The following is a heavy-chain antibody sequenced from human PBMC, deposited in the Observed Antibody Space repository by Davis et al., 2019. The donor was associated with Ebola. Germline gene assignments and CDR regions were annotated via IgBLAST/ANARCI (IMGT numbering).Heavy chain of an antibody. J-gene: IGHJ4*02. D-gene: IGHD3-3*01. CDR1: GYTFTGYY. Sequence: ALVKVSCKASGYTFTGYYMHWVRQAPGQGLEWMGWINPNSGGTNYAQKFQGWVTMTRDTSISTAYMELSRLRSDDTAVYYCARESVFGVVDYWGQGTLVTVSS. CDR3: ARESVFGVVDY. V-gene: IGHV1-2*04. CDR2: INPNSGGT.